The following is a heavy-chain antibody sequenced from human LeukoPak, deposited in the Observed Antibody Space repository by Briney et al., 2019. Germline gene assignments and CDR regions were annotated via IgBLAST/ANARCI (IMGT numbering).Heavy chain of an antibody. CDR1: RVTFDDYA. Sequence: HPGGSLRLSCAAYRVTFDDYAMRWVRQAPGKGLEWVSLISGDGGNTYYADSVKGRFTISRDNSKNSLYLQMNSLRTEDTALYYCAKSVSAADVGPWFDPWGQGTLVTVSS. J-gene: IGHJ5*02. V-gene: IGHV3-43*02. D-gene: IGHD6-13*01. CDR2: ISGDGGNT. CDR3: AKSVSAADVGPWFDP.